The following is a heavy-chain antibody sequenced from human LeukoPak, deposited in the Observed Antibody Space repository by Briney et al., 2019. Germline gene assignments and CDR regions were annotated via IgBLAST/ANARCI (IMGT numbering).Heavy chain of an antibody. Sequence: GGSLRLSCAPSGFIFSSHWMHWVRQGPGKGVVWVSRINSDGSTTNYADSVRGRLTISRDNAKNTLYLQMNSLRAEDTAVYYCARDLITFGGVIEFYFDYWGQGTLVTVSS. J-gene: IGHJ4*02. CDR3: ARDLITFGGVIEFYFDY. D-gene: IGHD3-16*02. CDR1: GFIFSSHW. CDR2: INSDGSTT. V-gene: IGHV3-74*01.